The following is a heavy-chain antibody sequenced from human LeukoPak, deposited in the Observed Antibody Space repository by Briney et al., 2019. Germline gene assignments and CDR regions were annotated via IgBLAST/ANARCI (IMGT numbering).Heavy chain of an antibody. Sequence: PGGSLRLSCAASRFTFSSYAMSWVRQAPGKGLEWVSIINNSGGSTYYADSVKGRFTISRDNSKNTLYLQMNSPRPEDTAVYYCARESVGYCSTSICPNWFDPWGQGTLVTVSS. J-gene: IGHJ5*02. CDR1: RFTFSSYA. V-gene: IGHV3-23*01. D-gene: IGHD2-2*01. CDR2: INNSGGST. CDR3: ARESVGYCSTSICPNWFDP.